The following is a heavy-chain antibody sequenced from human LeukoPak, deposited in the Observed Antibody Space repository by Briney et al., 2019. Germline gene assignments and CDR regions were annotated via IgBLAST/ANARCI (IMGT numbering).Heavy chain of an antibody. CDR3: ARTLAPPYDFWRGYFQY. V-gene: IGHV3-30*03. J-gene: IGHJ4*02. Sequence: GRSLRLSCAASGFTFTTYGMHWVRQAPGKGLEWVAVISYDGSNKFYADSVKGRFTISRDNAKSSLYLQMNSLRAEDTAVYYCARTLAPPYDFWRGYFQYWGQGTQVTVSS. CDR2: ISYDGSNK. CDR1: GFTFTTYG. D-gene: IGHD3-3*01.